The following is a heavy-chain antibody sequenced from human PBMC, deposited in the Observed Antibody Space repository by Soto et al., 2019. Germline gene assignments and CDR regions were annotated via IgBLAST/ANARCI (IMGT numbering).Heavy chain of an antibody. Sequence: VQLVESGGGVVQPGRSLRLSCAASGFTFSDYAMHWVRQAPGKGLEWVAVVSHDGRNTHYADSVKGLFTISRDSSKHTVCLEMTSLRAEDTAVYYCAKGGRQWLVTSDFNYWGQGALVTVSS. D-gene: IGHD6-19*01. CDR3: AKGGRQWLVTSDFNY. CDR2: VSHDGRNT. CDR1: GFTFSDYA. J-gene: IGHJ4*02. V-gene: IGHV3-30*18.